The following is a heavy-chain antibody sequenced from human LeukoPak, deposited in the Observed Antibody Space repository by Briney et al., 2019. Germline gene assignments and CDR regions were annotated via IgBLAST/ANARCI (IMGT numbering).Heavy chain of an antibody. J-gene: IGHJ4*02. Sequence: GGSLRLSCAASGFTFSSYAMSWVRQAPGKGLEWVSAISGSGGSTYYADSVKGRFTISRDNSKNTLYLQMNSLRAEDTAVYYCAKAGYYYDSSGYWYFDYWGQGTLVTVSS. D-gene: IGHD3-22*01. CDR3: AKAGYYYDSSGYWYFDY. V-gene: IGHV3-23*01. CDR1: GFTFSSYA. CDR2: ISGSGGST.